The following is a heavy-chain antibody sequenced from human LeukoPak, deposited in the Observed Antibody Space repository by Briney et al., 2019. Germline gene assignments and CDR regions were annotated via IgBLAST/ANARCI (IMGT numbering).Heavy chain of an antibody. V-gene: IGHV3-33*06. J-gene: IGHJ6*03. Sequence: GGSLRLSCAVSGFTFSSYGMHWVRQAPGKGLEWVAVIWYDGSNKYYADSVKGRFTISRDNSKNTLYLQMNSLRAEDTAVYYCAKVAGTYYYYMDVWGKGTTVTVSS. CDR1: GFTFSSYG. CDR2: IWYDGSNK. CDR3: AKVAGTYYYYMDV.